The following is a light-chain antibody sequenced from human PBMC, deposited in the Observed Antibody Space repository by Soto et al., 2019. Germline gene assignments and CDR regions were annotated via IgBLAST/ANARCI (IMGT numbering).Light chain of an antibody. Sequence: EIVLTQSPATPSSFPGDRVTLSCRASQYINTRLAWYQHKPGQTPRLLIYDTSTRATGVPARFSGSRSGTEFTLTINSLQSEDFAVYYCQRYNNWPLTFGGGTKVDIK. CDR3: QRYNNWPLT. J-gene: IGKJ4*01. CDR2: DTS. V-gene: IGKV3-15*01. CDR1: QYINTR.